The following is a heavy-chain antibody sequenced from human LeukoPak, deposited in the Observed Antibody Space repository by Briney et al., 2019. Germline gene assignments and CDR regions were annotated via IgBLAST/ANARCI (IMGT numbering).Heavy chain of an antibody. V-gene: IGHV3-7*01. D-gene: IGHD2-15*01. CDR3: ASGSCTWSTMGLYFDH. CDR1: GFTFSTYY. J-gene: IGHJ4*02. Sequence: GGSLRLSCEGSGFTFSTYYMSWVRQAPGKGLEWVANIKHDGSEKFYVDSVKGRFTVSRDNAKNSVFLQMNSLRADESAVYYCASGSCTWSTMGLYFDHWGQGALVTVSS. CDR2: IKHDGSEK.